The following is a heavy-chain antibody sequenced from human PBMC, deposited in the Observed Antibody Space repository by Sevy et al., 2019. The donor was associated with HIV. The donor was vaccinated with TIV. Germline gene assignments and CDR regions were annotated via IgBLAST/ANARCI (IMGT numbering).Heavy chain of an antibody. J-gene: IGHJ4*02. D-gene: IGHD3-22*01. V-gene: IGHV3-21*01. CDR2: ITDSSNYI. Sequence: GESLKISCAASGFTFSTYNMNWVRQAPGKGLEWVSSITDSSNYINHADSVKGRFTISRDNAKNSLYLQMNSLRAEDTAVYFCARDRRTLNYYGSSGYNYYFDYWGQGTLVTVSS. CDR3: ARDRRTLNYYGSSGYNYYFDY. CDR1: GFTFSTYN.